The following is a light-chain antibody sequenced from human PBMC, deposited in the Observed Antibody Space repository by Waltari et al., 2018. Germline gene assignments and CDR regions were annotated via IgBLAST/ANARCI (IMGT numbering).Light chain of an antibody. Sequence: ELVLTQSTGTLSLSPGERAALSCKASQSVSSSYLAWYQQKPGQAPRLLIYGASSRATGIPDRFSVTGSGTDFTLTISRLEPEDFAVYYCQQYGSSPRTFGQGTKVEIK. V-gene: IGKV3-20*01. CDR2: GAS. J-gene: IGKJ1*01. CDR1: QSVSSSY. CDR3: QQYGSSPRT.